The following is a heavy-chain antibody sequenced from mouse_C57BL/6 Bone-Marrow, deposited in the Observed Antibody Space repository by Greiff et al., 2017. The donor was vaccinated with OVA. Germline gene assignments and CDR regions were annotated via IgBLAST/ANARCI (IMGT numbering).Heavy chain of an antibody. CDR2: INPNNGGT. Sequence: EVQLQQSGPELVKPGASVKISCKASGYTFTDYYMNWVKQSHGKSLEWIGDINPNNGGTSYNQKFKGKATLTVDKSSSTAYMELRSLTSEDSAVYYCARSEYYGSSYDYWGQGTTLTVSS. CDR3: ARSEYYGSSYDY. D-gene: IGHD1-1*01. J-gene: IGHJ2*01. CDR1: GYTFTDYY. V-gene: IGHV1-26*01.